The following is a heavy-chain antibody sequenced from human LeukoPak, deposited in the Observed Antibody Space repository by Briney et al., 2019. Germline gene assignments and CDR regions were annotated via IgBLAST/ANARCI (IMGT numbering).Heavy chain of an antibody. J-gene: IGHJ3*02. CDR1: GFPFSLYS. CDR3: ARKGLNTSDAFDI. Sequence: GVPLRLFCAPSGFPFSLYSMNGAREAPGEGGEWVSSISSSRSYIYYAGSVKGRFTISRDNAKNLLYLQMNSLRAEDTAVYYCARKGLNTSDAFDIWGQGTMVTVSS. V-gene: IGHV3-21*01. D-gene: IGHD2-2*02. CDR2: ISSSRSYI.